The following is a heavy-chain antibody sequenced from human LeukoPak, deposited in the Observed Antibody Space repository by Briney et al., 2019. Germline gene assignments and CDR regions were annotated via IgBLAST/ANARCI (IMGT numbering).Heavy chain of an antibody. V-gene: IGHV3-30*02. CDR1: GFTFSSYG. J-gene: IGHJ4*02. Sequence: PGGSLRLSCAASGFTFSSYGMHWVRQAPGKGLEWVAFIRYVGSNKYYADSVKGRFTISRDNSKNTLYLQMNSLRAEDTAVYYCAKDPGNYWGQGTLVTVSS. CDR3: AKDPGNY. CDR2: IRYVGSNK.